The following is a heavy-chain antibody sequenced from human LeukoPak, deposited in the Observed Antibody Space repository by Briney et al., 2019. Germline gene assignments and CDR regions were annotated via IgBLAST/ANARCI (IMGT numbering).Heavy chain of an antibody. CDR1: GFTFSSYG. J-gene: IGHJ4*02. CDR2: ISYDGSNK. V-gene: IGHV3-30*03. Sequence: GGSLRLSCVASGFTFSSYGMHWVRQAPGKGLEWVVVISYDGSNKYYADSVKGRFTISRDNSKNTLYLQMNSLRAEDTAVYYCARETTSIAVAGFDYWGQGTLVTVSS. CDR3: ARETTSIAVAGFDY. D-gene: IGHD6-19*01.